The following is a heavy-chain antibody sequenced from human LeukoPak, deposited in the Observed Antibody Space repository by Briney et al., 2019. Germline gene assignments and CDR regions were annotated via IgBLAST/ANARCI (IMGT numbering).Heavy chain of an antibody. CDR3: ASSLRGGTYYYYYMDV. CDR2: ISGSGGST. V-gene: IGHV3-23*01. CDR1: GFTFSSYA. Sequence: GGSLRLSCAASGFTFSSYAMSWVRQAPGKGLEWVSAISGSGGSTYYADSVKGRFTISRDNSKNSLYLQMNSLRAEDTAVYYCASSLRGGTYYYYYMDVWGKGTTVTVSS. J-gene: IGHJ6*03. D-gene: IGHD3-10*01.